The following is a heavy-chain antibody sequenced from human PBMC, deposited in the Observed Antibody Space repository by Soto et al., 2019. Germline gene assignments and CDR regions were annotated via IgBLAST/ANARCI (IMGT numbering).Heavy chain of an antibody. CDR3: ARSRRGSTYYYDSSGPDAFDI. CDR1: GGTFSSYA. D-gene: IGHD3-22*01. V-gene: IGHV1-69*13. CDR2: IIPIFGTA. Sequence: ASVKVSCKASGGTFSSYAISWVRQAPGHGLEWMGGIIPIFGTANYAQKFQGRVTITADESTSTAYMELSSLRSEDTAVYYCARSRRGSTYYYDSSGPDAFDIWGQGTMVTVSS. J-gene: IGHJ3*02.